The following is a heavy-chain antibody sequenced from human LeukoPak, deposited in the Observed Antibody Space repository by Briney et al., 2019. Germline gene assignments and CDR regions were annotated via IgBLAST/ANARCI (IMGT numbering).Heavy chain of an antibody. J-gene: IGHJ2*01. Sequence: ASVKVSCKASGYTFTSYGISWVRQAPGQGLEWMGWISAYNGNTNYAQKLQGRATMTTDTSTSTAYMELRSLRSDDTAVYYCARENFSGSYASYFDLWGRGTLVTVSS. D-gene: IGHD1-26*01. CDR2: ISAYNGNT. CDR1: GYTFTSYG. V-gene: IGHV1-18*01. CDR3: ARENFSGSYASYFDL.